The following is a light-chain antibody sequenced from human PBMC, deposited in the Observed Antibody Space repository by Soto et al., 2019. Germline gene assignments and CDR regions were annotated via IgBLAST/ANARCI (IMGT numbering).Light chain of an antibody. CDR2: AAS. J-gene: IGKJ4*01. CDR1: QSVSSN. CDR3: QQYNNWPLT. Sequence: EVRMTQSPATLSVSLGDRATLSCRASQSVSSNLVWYQQKPGQAPRLLIYAASTRATGIPARFSGSGSGTEFTLTISSLQSEDFAVYSCQQYNNWPLTFGGGTKVDIK. V-gene: IGKV3-15*01.